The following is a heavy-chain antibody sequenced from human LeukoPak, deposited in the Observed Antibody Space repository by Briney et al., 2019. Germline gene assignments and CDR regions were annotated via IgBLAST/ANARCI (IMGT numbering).Heavy chain of an antibody. CDR3: ARRTGGNARFDY. CDR1: GGSFGGDY. D-gene: IGHD4-23*01. CDR2: INHSGST. Sequence: SETLSLTCAVYGGSFGGDYWSWIRQPPGKGLEWIGEINHSGSTNYNPSLKSRVTISVDTSKIQFSLKLSSVTAADTAVYYCARRTGGNARFDYWGQGTLVTVSS. V-gene: IGHV4-34*01. J-gene: IGHJ4*02.